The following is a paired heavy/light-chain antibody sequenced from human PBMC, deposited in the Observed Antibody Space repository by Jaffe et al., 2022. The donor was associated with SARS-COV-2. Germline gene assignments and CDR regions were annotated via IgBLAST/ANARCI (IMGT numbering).Heavy chain of an antibody. V-gene: IGHV4-59*01. CDR1: GGSISPYY. Sequence: QVQLQESGPGLVKPSETLSLTCTISGGSISPYYWSWIRQPPGKGLEWIGYISYDGITNYNPSLKSRVTISLDTSEKQFSLKLDSVTAADTALYYCARAPHLDYWGQGTLVTVSS. CDR2: ISYDGIT. CDR3: ARAPHLDY. J-gene: IGHJ4*02.
Light chain of an antibody. CDR3: QHRSNWPRT. CDR2: DAS. CDR1: QSVSNY. J-gene: IGKJ1*01. V-gene: IGKV3-11*01. Sequence: EIVLTQSPPTLSLSPGERATLSCRASQSVSNYLAWFQQKPGQAPRLLIYDASNRATGIPARFSGSGSGTDFTLTISSLEPEDFAVYYCQHRSNWPRTFGQGTRVEI.